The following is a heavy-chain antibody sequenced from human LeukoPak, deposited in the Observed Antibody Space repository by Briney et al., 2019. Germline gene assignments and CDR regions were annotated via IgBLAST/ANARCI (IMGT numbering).Heavy chain of an antibody. D-gene: IGHD3-16*01. Sequence: GGSLRLSCTASGFTFSGTHMSWVRQAPGKGLEWVSAIYTGGTTYYADSVAGGCTISRDNSKSTLYLLMNSLRTEDRAVYYCARDQATSGGGLDSWGQGTLVTVSS. V-gene: IGHV3-53*01. CDR2: IYTGGTT. CDR3: ARDQATSGGGLDS. J-gene: IGHJ4*02. CDR1: GFTFSGTH.